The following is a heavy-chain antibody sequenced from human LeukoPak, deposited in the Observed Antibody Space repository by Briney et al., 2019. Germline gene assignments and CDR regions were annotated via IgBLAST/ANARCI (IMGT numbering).Heavy chain of an antibody. J-gene: IGHJ4*02. CDR3: ANRGYDY. Sequence: PSETLSLTCTVSGGSISSYYWSWVRQAPGKGLEWVSAISGSGGSTYYADSVKGRFTISRDNSKNTLYLQMNSLRAEDTAVYYCANRGYDYWGQGTLVTVSS. V-gene: IGHV3-23*01. CDR2: ISGSGGST. D-gene: IGHD2-15*01. CDR1: GGSISSYY.